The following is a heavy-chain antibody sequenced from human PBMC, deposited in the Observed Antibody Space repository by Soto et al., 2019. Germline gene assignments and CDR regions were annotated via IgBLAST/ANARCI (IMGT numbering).Heavy chain of an antibody. CDR3: ADRLVWPYYFVGSAYPHVFDF. CDR1: GFSLSTTGVA. Sequence: QITLKESGPTLVKPAQTLTLTCTFSGFSLSTTGVAVGWIRQPPGKALEWLALIYWAEAKRYSPSLKSRLTITKGTSESQVVLRMTDMDPVDTATYYCADRLVWPYYFVGSAYPHVFDFWGQGTGVTVSS. J-gene: IGHJ3*01. D-gene: IGHD3-22*01. V-gene: IGHV2-5*02. CDR2: IYWAEAK.